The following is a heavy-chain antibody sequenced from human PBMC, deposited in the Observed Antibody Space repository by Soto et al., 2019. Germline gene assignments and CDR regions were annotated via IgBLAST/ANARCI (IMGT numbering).Heavy chain of an antibody. J-gene: IGHJ4*02. V-gene: IGHV3-23*01. Sequence: GGSLRLSCAASGFTFSSYAMSWVRQAPGKGLEWVSAISGGGVSTYYADSVKGRFTISRDNSKNTLYVQMNSLRAEDTALYYCAKLGYYEFWSGYSEAYFDYWGQGTLVTVSS. D-gene: IGHD3-3*01. CDR1: GFTFSSYA. CDR2: ISGGGVST. CDR3: AKLGYYEFWSGYSEAYFDY.